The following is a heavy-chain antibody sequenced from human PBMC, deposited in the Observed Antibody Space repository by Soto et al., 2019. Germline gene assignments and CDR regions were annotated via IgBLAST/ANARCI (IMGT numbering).Heavy chain of an antibody. CDR2: ISISSSYT. D-gene: IGHD6-6*01. CDR3: ATGAYMSLEARLDY. CDR1: GFTFSDYY. V-gene: IGHV3-11*06. J-gene: IGHJ4*02. Sequence: GGTLRLSCAASGFTFSDYYMSWIRQAPGKGLEWVSYISISSSYTNYADSVKGRFTISRDNAKNSLYLQMNSLRAEDTAVYYCATGAYMSLEARLDYWRQGTLVTVFS.